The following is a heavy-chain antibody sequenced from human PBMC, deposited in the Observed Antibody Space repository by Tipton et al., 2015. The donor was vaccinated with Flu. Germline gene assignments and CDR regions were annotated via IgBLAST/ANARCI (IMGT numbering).Heavy chain of an antibody. Sequence: SLRLSCAVSGFTLTRYGMSWVRQAPGKGLEWISGFSVSGGATFFADSVKGRFTISRDYYKNTLYLQMNNLRPDDTAVYYCAKVIPELVAGLDRWGQGTLVTVSS. CDR3: AKVIPELVAGLDR. D-gene: IGHD6-19*01. J-gene: IGHJ5*02. CDR1: GFTLTRYG. CDR2: FSVSGGAT. V-gene: IGHV3-23*01.